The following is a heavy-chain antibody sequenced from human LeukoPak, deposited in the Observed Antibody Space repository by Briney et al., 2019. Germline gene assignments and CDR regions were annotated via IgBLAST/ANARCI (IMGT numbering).Heavy chain of an antibody. CDR1: GFTFSSYA. J-gene: IGHJ4*02. CDR3: ARGDYGGNSQDY. CDR2: ISYDGSNK. Sequence: GGSLRLSCAASGFTFSSYAMHWVRQAPGKGLEWVAVISYDGSNKYYADSVKGRFTISRDNAKNSLYLQMNSLRAEDTAVYYRARGDYGGNSQDYWGQGTLVTVSS. D-gene: IGHD4-23*01. V-gene: IGHV3-30-3*01.